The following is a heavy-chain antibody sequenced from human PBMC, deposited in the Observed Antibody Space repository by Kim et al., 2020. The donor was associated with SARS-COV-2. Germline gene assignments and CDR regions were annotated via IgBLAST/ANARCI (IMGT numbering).Heavy chain of an antibody. J-gene: IGHJ4*02. CDR3: ARDNGYYYDSSEGDFDY. V-gene: IGHV3-11*06. D-gene: IGHD3-22*01. Sequence: VKGRFTISRDNAKNSLYLQMNSLRAEDTAVYYCARDNGYYYDSSEGDFDYWGQGTLVTVSS.